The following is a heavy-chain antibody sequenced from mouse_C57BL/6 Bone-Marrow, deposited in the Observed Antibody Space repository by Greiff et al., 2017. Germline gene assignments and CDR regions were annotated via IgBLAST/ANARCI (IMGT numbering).Heavy chain of an antibody. V-gene: IGHV5-16*01. CDR1: GFTFSDYY. Sequence: EVQRVESEGGLVQPGSSMKLSCTASGFTFSDYYMAWVRQVPEKGLEWVANINYDGSSTYYLDSLKSRFIISRDNAKNILYLQMSSLKSEDTATYYCARDQGSYGSWFAYWGQGTLVTVSA. D-gene: IGHD1-1*01. CDR2: INYDGSST. CDR3: ARDQGSYGSWFAY. J-gene: IGHJ3*01.